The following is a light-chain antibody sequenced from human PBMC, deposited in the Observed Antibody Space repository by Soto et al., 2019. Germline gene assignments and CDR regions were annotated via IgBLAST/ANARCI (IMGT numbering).Light chain of an antibody. CDR3: QQSSTPPYT. V-gene: IGKV1-39*01. CDR2: GAS. J-gene: IGKJ3*01. Sequence: DIQMTQSPSSLSASVGDRVTITCRASQSISNFLNWYQQKPGKAPKILIYGASTLRNGVSSRFSGSGSGTDFTLTIGSLQPEDFATYYCQQSSTPPYTFGPGTKVD. CDR1: QSISNF.